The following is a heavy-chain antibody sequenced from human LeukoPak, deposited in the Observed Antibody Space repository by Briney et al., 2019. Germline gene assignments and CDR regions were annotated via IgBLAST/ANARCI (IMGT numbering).Heavy chain of an antibody. V-gene: IGHV1-46*01. CDR2: INPSGGST. CDR1: GYTFTSYY. CDR3: ARDYGGTLDAFDI. D-gene: IGHD4-23*01. Sequence: ASVKVSCKASGYTFTSYYMHWVRQAPGQGLEWMGIINPSGGSTSYAQKFQGRVTMTRDMSTSTVYMELSSLRSEDTAVYYCARDYGGTLDAFDIWGQGTMVTVSS. J-gene: IGHJ3*02.